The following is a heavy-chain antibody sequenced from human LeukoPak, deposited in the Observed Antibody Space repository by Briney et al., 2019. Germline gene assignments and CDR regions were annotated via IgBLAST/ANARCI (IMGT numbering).Heavy chain of an antibody. CDR1: GFTFSTYG. J-gene: IGHJ4*02. V-gene: IGHV3-30*02. CDR3: AKDWTGIYCSSSSCYVFDY. Sequence: GGSLRLSCAASGFTFSTYGMHWVRQAPGKGLEWVAFIRYDGSNKYYADSVKGRFTISRDNSKNTLYLQMNSLRAEDTAVYYCAKDWTGIYCSSSSCYVFDYWGRGILVTVSS. D-gene: IGHD2-2*01. CDR2: IRYDGSNK.